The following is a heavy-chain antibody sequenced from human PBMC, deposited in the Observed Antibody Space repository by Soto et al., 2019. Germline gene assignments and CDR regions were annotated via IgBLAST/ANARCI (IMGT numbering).Heavy chain of an antibody. CDR1: WFTLHSFG. J-gene: IGHJ6*02. D-gene: IGHD1-26*01. Sequence: GGAPRLSRAAPWFTLHSFGMGWGPPAPGEGLEWVSAISGSDGSTYYADSVKGRFTISRDNSKNTLYLQMSSLRGEDTAVYYCAKWRGSYGIYYYYGMDVWGQGTTVTVSS. V-gene: IGHV3-23*01. CDR2: ISGSDGST. CDR3: AKWRGSYGIYYYYGMDV.